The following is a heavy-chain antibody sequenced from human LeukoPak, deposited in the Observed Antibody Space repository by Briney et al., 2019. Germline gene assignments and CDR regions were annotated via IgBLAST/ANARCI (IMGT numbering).Heavy chain of an antibody. J-gene: IGHJ6*03. Sequence: EASVKVSCKASGYTFTSYGISWVRQAPGQGLEWMGWISAYNGNTNYAQKLQGRVTMTTDTSTSTAYMELRSLRSDDTAVYYCARVGLYDRNYYYMDVWGKGTTVTVSS. D-gene: IGHD3-9*01. CDR1: GYTFTSYG. CDR2: ISAYNGNT. V-gene: IGHV1-18*01. CDR3: ARVGLYDRNYYYMDV.